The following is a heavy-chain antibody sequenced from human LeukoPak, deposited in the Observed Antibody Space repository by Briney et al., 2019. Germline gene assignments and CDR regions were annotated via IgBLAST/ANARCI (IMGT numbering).Heavy chain of an antibody. V-gene: IGHV1-69*13. CDR1: GGTFSSYA. Sequence: SVKVSCKASGGTFSSYAISWVRQAPGQGLEWMGGIIPIFGTANYAQKFQGRVTITADESTSTAYMELSSLRSEDTAVYYCARDGGAGSSAPYGIDYWGQGTLVTVSS. D-gene: IGHD6-6*01. CDR3: ARDGGAGSSAPYGIDY. J-gene: IGHJ4*02. CDR2: IIPIFGTA.